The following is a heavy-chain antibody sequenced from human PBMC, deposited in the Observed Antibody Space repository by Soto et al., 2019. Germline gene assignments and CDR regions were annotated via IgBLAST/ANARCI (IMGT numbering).Heavy chain of an antibody. CDR1: GFTFSSYA. CDR2: ISGSGGST. D-gene: IGHD3-3*01. J-gene: IGHJ5*02. CDR3: AKISCPLHTPCSITIFGVVPNWFDP. V-gene: IGHV3-23*01. Sequence: HPGGSLRLSCAASGFTFSSYAMSWVRQAPGKGLEWVSAISGSGGSTYYADSVKGRFTISRDNSKNTLYLQMNSLRAEDTAVYYCAKISCPLHTPCSITIFGVVPNWFDPWGQGTLVTVSS.